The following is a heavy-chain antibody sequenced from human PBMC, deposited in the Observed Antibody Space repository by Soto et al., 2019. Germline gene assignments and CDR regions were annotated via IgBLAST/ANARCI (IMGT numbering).Heavy chain of an antibody. V-gene: IGHV4-59*01. J-gene: IGHJ4*02. Sequence: SETLSLTCTVSGDSISSDYWSWIRQSPGKGLEWIGNIYHSGSSKYNPSLKSRVTISVDTSNNQFSLKLGSVTAADTAVYYCARDIGSTLGIIGIMDYWGQGTPVTVSS. CDR3: ARDIGSTLGIIGIMDY. CDR2: IYHSGSS. CDR1: GDSISSDY. D-gene: IGHD3-10*01.